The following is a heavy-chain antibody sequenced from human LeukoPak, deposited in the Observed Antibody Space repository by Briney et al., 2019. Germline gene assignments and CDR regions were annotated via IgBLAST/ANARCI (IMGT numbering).Heavy chain of an antibody. J-gene: IGHJ4*02. CDR2: MNPNSGNT. CDR3: ARAKQWLKAQDY. V-gene: IGHV1-8*01. D-gene: IGHD6-19*01. Sequence: ASVTVSCKASGYTSTSYDINWVRQATGQGLEWMGWMNPNSGNTGYPQKFQGRVTMTRNPSISTAYTELSSLRSEDTAVYYCARAKQWLKAQDYWGQGTLVTVSS. CDR1: GYTSTSYD.